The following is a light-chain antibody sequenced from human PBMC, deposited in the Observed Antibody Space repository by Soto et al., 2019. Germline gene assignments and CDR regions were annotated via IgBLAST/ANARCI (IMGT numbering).Light chain of an antibody. CDR1: QSVRSN. CDR3: QQYADWPPLT. V-gene: IGKV3-15*01. CDR2: GAA. Sequence: EIVMTQSPDTLSVSPGERATLSCRASQSVRSNLAWYQQKPGQAPRLLIYGAATRATGIPARFSGSGSGTEFTLTISSLQSEDFAVYYCQQYADWPPLTFGGGTKVDIK. J-gene: IGKJ4*01.